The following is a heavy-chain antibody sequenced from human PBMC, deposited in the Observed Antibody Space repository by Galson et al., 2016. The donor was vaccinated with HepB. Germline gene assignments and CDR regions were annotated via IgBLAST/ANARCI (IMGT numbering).Heavy chain of an antibody. CDR3: ARGVETYCFGTACLDKYGLDV. CDR1: GYTFTSYD. V-gene: IGHV1-8*01. CDR2: MNPNTGNT. D-gene: IGHD2-21*01. J-gene: IGHJ6*02. Sequence: SVKVSCKASGYTFTSYDIKWVRQATGQGFEWMGWMNPNTGNTGYAQKFQGRVTMTRDTSTSTAFMELNSLTSEDTDIYYCARGVETYCFGTACLDKYGLDVWGQGTTVIVSS.